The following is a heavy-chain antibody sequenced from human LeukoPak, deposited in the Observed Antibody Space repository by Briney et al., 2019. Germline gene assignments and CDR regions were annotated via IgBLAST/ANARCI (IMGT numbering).Heavy chain of an antibody. CDR1: GYKFTDDY. Sequence: GASVKVSCKASGYKFTDDYMHWARQAPGQGLEFMGWINPDSDFTNYAQKFKGRVTMTRDTSISTAYLEVRSLTSDDTAVYYCAPTAEAYTSWWKVWGQGTLVTVSS. CDR2: INPDSDFT. J-gene: IGHJ4*02. CDR3: APTAEAYTSWWKV. V-gene: IGHV1-2*02. D-gene: IGHD3-16*01.